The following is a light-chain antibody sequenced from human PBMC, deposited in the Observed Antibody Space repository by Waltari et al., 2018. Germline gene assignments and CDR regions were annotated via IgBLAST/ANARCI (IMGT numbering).Light chain of an antibody. CDR1: PSVSSN. CDR2: GAS. J-gene: IGKJ2*01. Sequence: EIVLTQSPATLSVSPGERATLSCRASPSVSSNLAWSQHKPGQPPRLLIYGASTRATGIPARFSGSGSGTEFTLTISSLQSEDFAVYYCQQYNSWPPRYTFGQGTNLESK. CDR3: QQYNSWPPRYT. V-gene: IGKV3-15*01.